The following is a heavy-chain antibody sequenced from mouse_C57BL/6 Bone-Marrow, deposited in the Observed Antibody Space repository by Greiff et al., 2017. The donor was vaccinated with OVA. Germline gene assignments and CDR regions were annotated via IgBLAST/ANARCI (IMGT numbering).Heavy chain of an antibody. J-gene: IGHJ4*01. D-gene: IGHD2-4*01. Sequence: QVQLQQPGAELVKPGASVKLSCKASGYTFTSYWMHWVKQRPGQGLEWIGMIHPNSGSTNYNEKFKSKATLTVDKSSSTAYMQLISLTSEDSAVYYCARPYDYDRDYYAMDYWGQGTSVTVSS. V-gene: IGHV1-64*01. CDR3: ARPYDYDRDYYAMDY. CDR2: IHPNSGST. CDR1: GYTFTSYW.